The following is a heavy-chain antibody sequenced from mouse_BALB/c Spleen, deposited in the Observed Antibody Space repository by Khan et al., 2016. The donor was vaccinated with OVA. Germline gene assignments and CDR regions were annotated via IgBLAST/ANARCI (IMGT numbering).Heavy chain of an antibody. D-gene: IGHD2-12*01. CDR1: GYTSTNYG. Sequence: QFQLVQSGPELKKPGETVKISCKASGYTSTNYGMNWVKQAPGKGLKWMGWINTYTGEPTYADDFKGRFAFSLATSANTAYLQINNLKNEDTATYFCARKNYSYDRYFDVWGAGTTVTVSS. J-gene: IGHJ1*01. CDR3: ARKNYSYDRYFDV. V-gene: IGHV9-3-1*01. CDR2: INTYTGEP.